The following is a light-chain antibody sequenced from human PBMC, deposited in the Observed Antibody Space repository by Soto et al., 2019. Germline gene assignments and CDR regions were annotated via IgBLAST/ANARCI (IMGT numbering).Light chain of an antibody. V-gene: IGKV3-20*01. Sequence: EIVLTQSPDTLSLFPGERATLSCRASQSVSNTCLAWYQQKPGQAPRPLISAASTRATGTPDRFSGSGSGTDFTLTISRLEPEDFAIYYCQQYGSSRWTFGQGTKVEIK. CDR1: QSVSNTC. J-gene: IGKJ1*01. CDR2: AAS. CDR3: QQYGSSRWT.